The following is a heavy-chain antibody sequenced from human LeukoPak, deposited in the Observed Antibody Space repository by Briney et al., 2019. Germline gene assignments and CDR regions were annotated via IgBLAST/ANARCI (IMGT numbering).Heavy chain of an antibody. CDR3: AKWSIAATTVGDHFDY. V-gene: IGHV3-23*01. J-gene: IGHJ4*02. Sequence: HPGGSLRLSCAASGFTFSSYAMSWVRQAPGKGLEWVSAISGSGGSTYYADSVKGRFTISRDNSKNTLYLQMNSLRAEDTAVYYCAKWSIAATTVGDHFDYWGQGTLVTVSS. CDR2: ISGSGGST. CDR1: GFTFSSYA. D-gene: IGHD6-6*01.